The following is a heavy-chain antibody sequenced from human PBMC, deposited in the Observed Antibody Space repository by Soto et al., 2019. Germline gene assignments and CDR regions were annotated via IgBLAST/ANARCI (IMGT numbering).Heavy chain of an antibody. CDR3: ARLAAAGTGVNWFDP. J-gene: IGHJ5*02. D-gene: IGHD6-13*01. CDR1: GGSISSYY. CDR2: IYYSGST. Sequence: PSETLSLTCTVSGGSISSYYWSWIRQPPGKGLEWIGYIYYSGSTNYNPSLKSRVTISVDTSKNQFSLKLSSVTAADTAVYYCARLAAAGTGVNWFDPWGQGTLVTVSS. V-gene: IGHV4-59*08.